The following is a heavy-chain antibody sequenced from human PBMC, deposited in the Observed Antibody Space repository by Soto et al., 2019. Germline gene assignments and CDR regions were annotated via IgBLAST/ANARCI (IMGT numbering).Heavy chain of an antibody. J-gene: IGHJ4*02. V-gene: IGHV3-23*01. CDR2: ITGGGGTT. CDR1: GFTFTSYP. Sequence: ESGGGLVQPGGSLRLSCATSGFTFTSYPMGWVRQAPGKGLEWVSTITGGGGTTYYADSVKGRFTISRDNSKNTLYLQMDSLRAEDTAVYYCAKARGYSSQRYFDHWGQGTLVTVSS. D-gene: IGHD1-26*01. CDR3: AKARGYSSQRYFDH.